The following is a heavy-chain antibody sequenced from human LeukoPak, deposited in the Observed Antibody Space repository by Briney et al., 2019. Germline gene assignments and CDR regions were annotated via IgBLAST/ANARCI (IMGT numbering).Heavy chain of an antibody. CDR2: ISWNSGSI. D-gene: IGHD2-15*01. CDR1: GFTFDDYA. CDR3: ARGYWRLDP. Sequence: GGSLRLSCAASGFTFDDYAMHWVRQAPGKGLEWVSGISWNSGSIGYADSVKGRFTISRDNAKNSLYLQMNSLRAEDTALYYCARGYWRLDPWGPGTLVTVSS. J-gene: IGHJ5*02. V-gene: IGHV3-9*01.